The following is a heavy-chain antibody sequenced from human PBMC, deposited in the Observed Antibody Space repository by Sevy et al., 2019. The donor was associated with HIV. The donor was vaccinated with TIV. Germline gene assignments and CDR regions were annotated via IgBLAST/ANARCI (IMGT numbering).Heavy chain of an antibody. D-gene: IGHD5-18*01. CDR3: ARAEWIQLWLEGGNWFDP. J-gene: IGHJ5*02. Sequence: SETLSLTCTVSGGSISSGDYYWSWIRPPPGKGLEWIGYIYYSGSTYYNPSLKSRVTISVDTSKNQFSLKLSSVTAADTAVYYWARAEWIQLWLEGGNWFDPWGQGTLVTVSS. V-gene: IGHV4-30-4*01. CDR2: IYYSGST. CDR1: GGSISSGDYY.